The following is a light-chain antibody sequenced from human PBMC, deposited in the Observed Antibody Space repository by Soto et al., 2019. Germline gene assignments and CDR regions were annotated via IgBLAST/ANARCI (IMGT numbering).Light chain of an antibody. Sequence: EIVMTQSRATLSVSPGERASLSFRASQSVSSNLAWYQQKPGQAPRLLIYGASTRATGIPARFSGSGSGTEFTLTISSLQPDDFATYYCQHYNSYSEAFGQGTKVDI. V-gene: IGKV3-15*01. CDR3: QHYNSYSEA. CDR2: GAS. J-gene: IGKJ1*01. CDR1: QSVSSN.